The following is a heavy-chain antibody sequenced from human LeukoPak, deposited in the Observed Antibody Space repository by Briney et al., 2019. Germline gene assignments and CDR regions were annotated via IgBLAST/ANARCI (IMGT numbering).Heavy chain of an antibody. CDR2: INTNTGNP. Sequence: GASVKVSLKSSGYTFTIYAMNWVRQAPGQGREWMGWINTNTGNPTYAQGFTGRFVFSFDTSVSTAYLQISSLKAEDTAVYYGARSIEKATSYYYYYGMDVWGQGTTVTVSS. D-gene: IGHD5-24*01. CDR3: ARSIEKATSYYYYYGMDV. V-gene: IGHV7-4-1*02. J-gene: IGHJ6*02. CDR1: GYTFTIYA.